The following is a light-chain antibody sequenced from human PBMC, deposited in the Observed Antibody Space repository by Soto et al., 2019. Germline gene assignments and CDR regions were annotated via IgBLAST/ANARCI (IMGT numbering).Light chain of an antibody. CDR3: QHYKNWPPL. CDR2: AAS. J-gene: IGKJ2*01. V-gene: IGKV3-15*01. Sequence: EIVMTHSPATLSVSPGERATLSCRASQSISSNLAWYQQKPGQAPRLLIYAASTRATGSPTRFSGSGSGTEFTLTISSLQSEDFAIYYCQHYKNWPPLFGQGTKVDIK. CDR1: QSISSN.